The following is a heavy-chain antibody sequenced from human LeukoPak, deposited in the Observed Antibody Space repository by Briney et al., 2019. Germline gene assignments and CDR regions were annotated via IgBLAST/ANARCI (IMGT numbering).Heavy chain of an antibody. CDR2: ISSSGSTI. Sequence: GGSLRLSCAASGFTFSSYEMNWDRQAPGKGLEWVSYISSSGSTIYYADSVKGRFTISRDNAKNSLYLQMNSLRAEDTAVYYCAREIQLWLPDRYFDYWGQGTLVTVSS. CDR1: GFTFSSYE. CDR3: AREIQLWLPDRYFDY. J-gene: IGHJ4*02. D-gene: IGHD5-18*01. V-gene: IGHV3-48*03.